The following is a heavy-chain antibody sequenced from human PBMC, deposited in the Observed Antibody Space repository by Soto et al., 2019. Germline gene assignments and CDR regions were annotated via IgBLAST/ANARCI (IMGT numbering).Heavy chain of an antibody. D-gene: IGHD2-2*01. CDR1: GYTFSNYG. Sequence: QVQLVQSGGAVKRPGASVKVSCKTSGYTFSNYGITWVRQAPGQPLEWLGWISLYSDGTNYAQKFQGRVSMTTDTSTTTAYMELRSLRSDDTAGYYCARVVPGAEAWFGPWGQVTLVTVSS. CDR2: ISLYSDGT. CDR3: ARVVPGAEAWFGP. V-gene: IGHV1-18*01. J-gene: IGHJ5*02.